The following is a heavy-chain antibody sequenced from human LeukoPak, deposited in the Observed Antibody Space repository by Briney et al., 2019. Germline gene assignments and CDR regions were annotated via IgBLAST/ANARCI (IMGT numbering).Heavy chain of an antibody. CDR3: ARGSCSGGSCYLIDN. J-gene: IGHJ4*02. CDR1: GFTFDDYG. CDR2: INWNGGST. D-gene: IGHD2-15*01. Sequence: GGSLRLSCAASGFTFDDYGMSWVRQAPGKGLEWVSGINWNGGSTGYADSVKGRFTIFRDTSKYIVYLQMNTLRAEDTAVYYCARGSCSGGSCYLIDNWGQGSLVTVSS. V-gene: IGHV3-20*04.